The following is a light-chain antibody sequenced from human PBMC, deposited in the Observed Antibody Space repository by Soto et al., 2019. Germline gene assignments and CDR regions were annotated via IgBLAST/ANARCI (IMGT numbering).Light chain of an antibody. J-gene: IGKJ1*01. CDR2: WAS. CDR1: QSVLYSSNNKNY. CDR3: QQYYSTPRT. V-gene: IGKV4-1*01. Sequence: DIVMTQSPDSLAVSLGERATINCKSSQSVLYSSNNKNYLAWTQRKPGQPPKLLIYWASTRESGVPDRFSGSGSGTDFTLTISSLQAEDVAVYYCQQYYSTPRTFGQGNKVDI.